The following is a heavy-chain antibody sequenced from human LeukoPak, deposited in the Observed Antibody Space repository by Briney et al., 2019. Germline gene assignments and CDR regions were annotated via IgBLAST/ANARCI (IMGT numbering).Heavy chain of an antibody. J-gene: IGHJ2*01. Sequence: KPSETLSLTCTVSGDSVSSYYWSWIRQPPGKGLEWVGYMYYSGSTNYNPSLKSRVTISVDTSKNQFSLRLTSVTAADTAVYYCARVLGYCSSTNCYDWYFDLWGRGTLVTVSS. CDR3: ARVLGYCSSTNCYDWYFDL. D-gene: IGHD2-2*01. CDR1: GDSVSSYY. CDR2: MYYSGST. V-gene: IGHV4-59*02.